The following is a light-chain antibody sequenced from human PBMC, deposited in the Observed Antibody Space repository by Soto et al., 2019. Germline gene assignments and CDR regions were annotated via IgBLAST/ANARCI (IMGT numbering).Light chain of an antibody. CDR3: QSYASRLRGVI. V-gene: IGLV1-40*01. Sequence: QSVLTQPSSVSGAPGQRVTISCTGGSSNIGAGYDVHWYQQFPGTAPKLLIFTNTNRPSGVPDRFSGSKSGTSASLAITGLQAEDEADYYGQSYASRLRGVIIGGGTKVTVL. CDR1: SSNIGAGYD. CDR2: TNT. J-gene: IGLJ2*01.